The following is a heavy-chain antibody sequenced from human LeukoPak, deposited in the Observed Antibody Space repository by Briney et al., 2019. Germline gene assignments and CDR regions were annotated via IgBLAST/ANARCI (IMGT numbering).Heavy chain of an antibody. V-gene: IGHV1-24*01. D-gene: IGHD1-26*01. CDR1: GYTFTGYY. Sequence: GASVKVSCKASGYTFTGYYMHWVRQAPGKGLEWMGGFDPEDGETIYAQKFQGRVTMTEDTPTDTAYMELSSLRSEDTAVYYCATERMGARGWFDPWGQGTLVTVSS. CDR3: ATERMGARGWFDP. J-gene: IGHJ5*02. CDR2: FDPEDGET.